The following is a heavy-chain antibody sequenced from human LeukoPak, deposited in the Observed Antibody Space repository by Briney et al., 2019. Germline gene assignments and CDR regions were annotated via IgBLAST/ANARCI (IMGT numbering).Heavy chain of an antibody. Sequence: PGGSLRLSCAASGFSVISNYMSWVRQAPGKGLEWVSGIHSGGSAYYADSVKGRFTISRDNSKNTLYLQMNSLRVEDTAVYYCARDRGLSVWGQGTLGTVSS. CDR3: ARDRGLSV. D-gene: IGHD3-16*02. J-gene: IGHJ4*02. V-gene: IGHV3-53*01. CDR2: IHSGGSA. CDR1: GFSVISNY.